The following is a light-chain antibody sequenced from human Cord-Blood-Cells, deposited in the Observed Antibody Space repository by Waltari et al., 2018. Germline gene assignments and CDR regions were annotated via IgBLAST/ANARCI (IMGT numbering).Light chain of an antibody. V-gene: IGKV1-5*03. CDR1: QSISSW. CDR3: QQYNSYG. CDR2: KAS. J-gene: IGKJ1*01. Sequence: DIQMTQSPSTLSASVGDRVTITCRASQSISSWLAWYQQKPGKAPKLLIYKASSLESGVPSRFSGSGSGTEFTLTISSLQPDDFTTYYCQQYNSYGFGQGTKVEIK.